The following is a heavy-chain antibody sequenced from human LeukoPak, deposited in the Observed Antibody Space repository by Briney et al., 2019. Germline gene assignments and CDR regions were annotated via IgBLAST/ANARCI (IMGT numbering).Heavy chain of an antibody. V-gene: IGHV1-18*01. CDR2: ISAYNGNT. CDR3: ARVRGSGYYLSWFDP. J-gene: IGHJ5*02. Sequence: ASVKVSCKASGYTFTSYGISCVRQAPGQGLEWMGWISAYNGNTNYAQKLQGRVTMTTDTSTRTAYMALRSLRSDDTAVYYCARVRGSGYYLSWFDPWGQGTLVTVSS. CDR1: GYTFTSYG. D-gene: IGHD3-22*01.